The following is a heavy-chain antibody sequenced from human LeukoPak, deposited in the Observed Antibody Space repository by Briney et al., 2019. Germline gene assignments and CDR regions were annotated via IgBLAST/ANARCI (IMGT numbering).Heavy chain of an antibody. D-gene: IGHD2-21*01. CDR2: ISAYDGHT. Sequence: ASVKVSCKASGYTFSSYGITWVRQAPGQGPEWMGWISAYDGHTFYAQKFQGRVTMTTDTSTSTAYMELRSLGSDDTAVCYCARDLWFAATSPYGMDVWGQGTTVTVSS. V-gene: IGHV1-18*01. CDR3: ARDLWFAATSPYGMDV. J-gene: IGHJ6*02. CDR1: GYTFSSYG.